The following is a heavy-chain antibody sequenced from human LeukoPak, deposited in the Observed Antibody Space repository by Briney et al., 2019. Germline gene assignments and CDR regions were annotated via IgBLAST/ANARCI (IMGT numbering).Heavy chain of an antibody. Sequence: SETLSLTCTVSGGSISSYYWSWIRQPPGKGLEWIGYIYYSGSTNYNPSLKSRVTISVDTSKNQFSLKLSSVTAADTAVYYCARHQGGYPQRDAFDIWGQGTMVTVSS. D-gene: IGHD5-12*01. V-gene: IGHV4-59*08. CDR1: GGSISSYY. J-gene: IGHJ3*02. CDR2: IYYSGST. CDR3: ARHQGGYPQRDAFDI.